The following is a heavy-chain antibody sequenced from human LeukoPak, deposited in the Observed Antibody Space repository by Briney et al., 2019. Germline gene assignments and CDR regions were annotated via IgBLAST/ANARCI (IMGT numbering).Heavy chain of an antibody. CDR2: IYYSGRT. CDR3: ARHESCLNRPVFRGFDP. D-gene: IGHD2-15*01. V-gene: IGHV4-59*08. J-gene: IGHJ5*02. Sequence: SETLSLTCTVSGGSISSYYWSWIRQPPGKGLEWIGYIYYSGRTNYNPSLKSRVTISVDTSKNQFSLKLSSVTAADTAVYYCARHESCLNRPVFRGFDPWGQGTLVTVSS. CDR1: GGSISSYY.